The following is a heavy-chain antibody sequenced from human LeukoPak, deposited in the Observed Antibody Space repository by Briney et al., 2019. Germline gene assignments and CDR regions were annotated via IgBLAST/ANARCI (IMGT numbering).Heavy chain of an antibody. J-gene: IGHJ6*03. CDR2: IYTSGST. Sequence: SETLSLTCTVSGGSISSYYWSWIRQPPGKGLEWIGYIYTSGSTNYNPSLKSRVTISVDTSKNQFSLKLSSVTAADTAVYYCARRALDYYYYYYMDVWGKGTTVTVSS. CDR3: ARRALDYYYYYYMDV. CDR1: GGSISSYY. V-gene: IGHV4-4*09.